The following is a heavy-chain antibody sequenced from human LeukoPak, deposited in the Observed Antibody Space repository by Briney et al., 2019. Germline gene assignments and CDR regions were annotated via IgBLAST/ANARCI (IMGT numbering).Heavy chain of an antibody. Sequence: SETLSLTCTVSGGSISSYYWSWIRQPPGKGLEWIGYIYYSGSTNYNPSLKSRVTISVDTSKNQFSLKLSSVTAADTAVYYCARVQYYDLWSGYDNWFDPWGQGTLVTVSS. D-gene: IGHD3-3*01. J-gene: IGHJ5*02. CDR2: IYYSGST. V-gene: IGHV4-59*01. CDR3: ARVQYYDLWSGYDNWFDP. CDR1: GGSISSYY.